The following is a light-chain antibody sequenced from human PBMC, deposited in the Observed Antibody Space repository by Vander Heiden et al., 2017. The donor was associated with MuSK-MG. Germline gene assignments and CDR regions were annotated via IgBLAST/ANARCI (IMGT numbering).Light chain of an antibody. Sequence: QSALTQPRSVSGSPGQSVTISCTGTSSDVGGYNYVSWYQQHPGKAPKLMIYDVSKRPSGVPDRFSGSKSGNTASLTISGLQAEDEAGYYCCSYAGSYTFEVFGTGTKVTVL. CDR2: DVS. J-gene: IGLJ1*01. V-gene: IGLV2-11*01. CDR3: CSYAGSYTFEV. CDR1: SSDVGGYNY.